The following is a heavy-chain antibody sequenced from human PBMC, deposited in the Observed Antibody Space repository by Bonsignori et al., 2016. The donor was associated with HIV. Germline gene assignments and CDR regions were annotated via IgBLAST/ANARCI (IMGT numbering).Heavy chain of an antibody. D-gene: IGHD4-17*01. CDR2: IHFSGRT. J-gene: IGHJ4*02. V-gene: IGHV4-61*03. CDR3: AKWHEYGDYYFDY. Sequence: WIRQPPGKGLEWVGYIHFSGRTNYSPSLKSRVTISVDTSQNHFSLRLSSVTAADTAVYYCAKWHEYGDYYFDYWGQGTLVTVSS.